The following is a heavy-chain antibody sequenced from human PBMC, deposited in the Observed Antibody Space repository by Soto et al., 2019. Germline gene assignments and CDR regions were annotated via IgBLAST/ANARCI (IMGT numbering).Heavy chain of an antibody. D-gene: IGHD3-22*01. J-gene: IGHJ4*02. CDR1: GYSFTSYW. V-gene: IGHV5-51*01. Sequence: GESLKISCKGPGYSFTSYWIGWVRQMPGKGLEWMGIIYPGDSDTRYSPSFQGQVTISADKSISTAYLQWSSLKASDTAMYYCARSYYDSSGYYSFDYWGQGTLVTVSS. CDR2: IYPGDSDT. CDR3: ARSYYDSSGYYSFDY.